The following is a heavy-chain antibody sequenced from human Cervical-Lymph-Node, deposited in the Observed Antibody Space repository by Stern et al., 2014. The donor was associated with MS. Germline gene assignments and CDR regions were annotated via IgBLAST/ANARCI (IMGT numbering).Heavy chain of an antibody. J-gene: IGHJ3*02. CDR2: VWNDGSKE. V-gene: IGHV3-33*01. D-gene: IGHD2/OR15-2a*01. CDR3: ATSTASDAFDI. CDR1: GLTFSTSV. Sequence: EQLGESGGGVVQTGRSLRLSCVASGLTFSTSVMHWVRQAPGKGLEWVAVVWNDGSKEHFTESVKGRFSTSRDTAKNTLHLQMSSLRAEDTAVYFCATSTASDAFDIWGQGTLVTVSS.